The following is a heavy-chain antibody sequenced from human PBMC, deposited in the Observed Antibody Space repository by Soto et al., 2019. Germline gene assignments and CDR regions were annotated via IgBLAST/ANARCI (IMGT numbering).Heavy chain of an antibody. D-gene: IGHD3-16*01. CDR2: VYFNGNT. CDR1: AASFSKYY. CDR3: ASVTFGGVVLAH. J-gene: IGHJ4*02. Sequence: PSETLSLTCTVSAASFSKYYWTWIRQPPGKGLEWVGYVYFNGNTNYNSSLKRRVSISIDTSKSQISLTLNSVTAADTAVYYCASVTFGGVVLAHWGQGTLVTVSS. V-gene: IGHV4-59*01.